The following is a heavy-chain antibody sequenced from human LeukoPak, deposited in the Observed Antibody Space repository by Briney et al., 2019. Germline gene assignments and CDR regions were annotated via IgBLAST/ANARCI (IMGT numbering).Heavy chain of an antibody. Sequence: GASVKVSCKASGYTFTSYDINWVRQATGQGLEWMGWMNPNSGNTGYAQKFQGRVPMNRNTSISTDYMELSSLRSGDTAVYYCAIIAAARYGLDYWGQGTLVTVSS. CDR2: MNPNSGNT. D-gene: IGHD6-13*01. CDR3: AIIAAARYGLDY. J-gene: IGHJ4*02. V-gene: IGHV1-8*01. CDR1: GYTFTSYD.